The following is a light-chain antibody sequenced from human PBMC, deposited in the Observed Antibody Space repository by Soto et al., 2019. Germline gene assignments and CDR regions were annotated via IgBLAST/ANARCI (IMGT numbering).Light chain of an antibody. CDR3: QQRSNWPLT. V-gene: IGKV3-11*01. J-gene: IGKJ4*01. CDR2: DAS. CDR1: QSVSSY. Sequence: EIVLTQSPATLSLSPGERATLSFSPSQSVSSYLAWYQQKPAQAPRLLIYDASNRATGIPARFSGSGSGTAFTLTISSLEPEDFAVYYCQQRSNWPLTFGGGTKGEIK.